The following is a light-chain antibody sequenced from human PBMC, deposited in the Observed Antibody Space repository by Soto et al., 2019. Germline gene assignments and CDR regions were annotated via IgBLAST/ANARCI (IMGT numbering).Light chain of an antibody. CDR2: KAS. CDR3: QQSYSTPQLT. V-gene: IGKV1-5*03. CDR1: QSISSW. J-gene: IGKJ4*01. Sequence: DIQMTQSPSTLSASVGDGATITCRASQSISSWVAWYQQKPGKGPKLLIYKASHLESGVPSRFSGSGSGTEFTLTISSLQPGDFATYYCQQSYSTPQLTFGGGTKVDIK.